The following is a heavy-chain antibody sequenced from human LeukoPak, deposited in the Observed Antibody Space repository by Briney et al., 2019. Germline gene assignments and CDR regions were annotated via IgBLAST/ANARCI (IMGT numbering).Heavy chain of an antibody. CDR1: DASISSRTYY. D-gene: IGHD2-15*01. Sequence: SETLSLTCTVSDASISSRTYYWGWIRQPPGKGLQWIGYIYHSGSTYYNPSLKSRVTISVDRSKNQFSLKLSSVTAADTAVYYCARERYCSGGSCPLGYWGQGTLVTVSS. J-gene: IGHJ4*02. CDR2: IYHSGST. V-gene: IGHV4-30-2*01. CDR3: ARERYCSGGSCPLGY.